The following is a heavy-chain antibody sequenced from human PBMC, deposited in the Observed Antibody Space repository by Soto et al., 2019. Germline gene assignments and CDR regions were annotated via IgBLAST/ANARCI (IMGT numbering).Heavy chain of an antibody. D-gene: IGHD2-15*01. Sequence: SVKVSCKASGFTFTSSAVPSVRQARGQRLEWIGWIVVGSGNTNYAQKFQERVTITRDMSTSTAYMELSSLRSEDTAVYYCAATCSGGSCYPLAFDYWG. V-gene: IGHV1-58*01. CDR3: AATCSGGSCYPLAFDY. J-gene: IGHJ4*01. CDR1: GFTFTSSA. CDR2: IVVGSGNT.